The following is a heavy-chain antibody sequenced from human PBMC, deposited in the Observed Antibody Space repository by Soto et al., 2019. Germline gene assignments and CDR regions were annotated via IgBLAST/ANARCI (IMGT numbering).Heavy chain of an antibody. D-gene: IGHD6-19*01. Sequence: ASVTVSCKVSGYTLTELSMHWVRQAPGKGLEWMGWINPNSGGTNYAQKFQGWVTMTRDTSISTAYMELSRLRSDDTAVYYCARGFTSSGWPIYYYYGMDVWGQGTTVTVSS. J-gene: IGHJ6*02. CDR2: INPNSGGT. CDR3: ARGFTSSGWPIYYYYGMDV. V-gene: IGHV1-2*04. CDR1: GYTLTELS.